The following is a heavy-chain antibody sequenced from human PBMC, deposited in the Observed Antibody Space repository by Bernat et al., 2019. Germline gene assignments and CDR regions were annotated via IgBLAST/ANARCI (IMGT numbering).Heavy chain of an antibody. D-gene: IGHD3-16*02. V-gene: IGHV1-69*06. CDR3: ASGVITFGGVIVDDYYYYGMDV. CDR2: IIPIFGTA. Sequence: QVQLVQSGAEVKKPGSSVKVSCKASGGTFSSYAISWVRQAPGQGLEWMGGIIPIFGTANYAQKFQGRVTITADKSMSTAYMELSSLRSEDTAVYYCASGVITFGGVIVDDYYYYGMDVWGQGTTVTVSS. CDR1: GGTFSSYA. J-gene: IGHJ6*02.